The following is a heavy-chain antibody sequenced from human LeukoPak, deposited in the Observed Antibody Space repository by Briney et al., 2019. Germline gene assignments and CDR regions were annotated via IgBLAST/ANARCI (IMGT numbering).Heavy chain of an antibody. Sequence: GGSLRLSFAASGFTFSSYAMHWVGQAPGKGREWLGVISYDESNKDYADSVKGRFTISRDNSKNTLYLQMTRLRAEDTALYYCARAASSSTVTTLFAYWGQGTLVTVSS. V-gene: IGHV3-30-3*01. CDR3: ARAASSSTVTTLFAY. J-gene: IGHJ4*02. D-gene: IGHD4-17*01. CDR2: ISYDESNK. CDR1: GFTFSSYA.